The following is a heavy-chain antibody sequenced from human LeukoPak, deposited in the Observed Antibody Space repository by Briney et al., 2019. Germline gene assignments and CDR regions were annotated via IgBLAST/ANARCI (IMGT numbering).Heavy chain of an antibody. CDR2: IIPIFGTA. V-gene: IGHV1-69*13. CDR1: GGTFSSYA. CDR3: ARGEEEAYCSSTSCYTNWFDP. D-gene: IGHD2-2*02. J-gene: IGHJ5*02. Sequence: ASVEVSCKASGGTFSSYAISWVRQAPGQGLEWMGGIIPIFGTANYAQKFQGRVTITADESTSTAYMELSSLRSEDTAVYYCARGEEEAYCSSTSCYTNWFDPWGQGTLVTVSS.